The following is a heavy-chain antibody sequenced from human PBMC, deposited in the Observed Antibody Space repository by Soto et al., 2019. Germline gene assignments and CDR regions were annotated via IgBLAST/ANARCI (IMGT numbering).Heavy chain of an antibody. V-gene: IGHV3-23*01. CDR2: FRAGGDDGTT. CDR1: GFTFSSYS. CDR3: AKKVNSGSGSQYFDY. J-gene: IGHJ4*02. D-gene: IGHD3-10*01. Sequence: GGSLRLSCVASGFTFSSYSMSWVRQAPGKGLEWVSGFRAGGDDGTTYYADSVKGRFTISRDNSENTLFLQMNSLRAEDTAIYYCAKKVNSGSGSQYFDYFGQGTLVTVSS.